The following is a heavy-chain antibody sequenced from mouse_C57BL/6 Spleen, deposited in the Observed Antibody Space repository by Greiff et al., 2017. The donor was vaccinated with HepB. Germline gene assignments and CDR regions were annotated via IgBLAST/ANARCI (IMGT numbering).Heavy chain of an antibody. CDR2: IYPGSGNT. CDR3: ARSPSYYYGSAWFAY. Sequence: VQLQQSGPELVKPGASVKISCKASGYSFTSYYIHWVKQRPGQGLEWIGWIYPGSGNTKYNEKFKGKATLTADTSSSTAYMQLSSLTSEDSAVYYCARSPSYYYGSAWFAYWGQGTLVTVSA. D-gene: IGHD1-1*01. CDR1: GYSFTSYY. V-gene: IGHV1-66*01. J-gene: IGHJ3*01.